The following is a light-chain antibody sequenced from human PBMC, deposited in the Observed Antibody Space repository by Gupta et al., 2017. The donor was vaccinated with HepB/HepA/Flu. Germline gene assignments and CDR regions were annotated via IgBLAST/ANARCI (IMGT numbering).Light chain of an antibody. V-gene: IGKV2-28*01. CDR1: QSLLHFDGHNY. Sequence: DIVLPQSPFSLPITPGEPASISCRSSQSLLHFDGHNYLDWFLQKPGQAPNHLIYLASSRAPGVPDRFSGSGSGTDFILKISRVEAEDVGVYYCMQALHLPWTFGQGTKVEIK. J-gene: IGKJ1*01. CDR2: LAS. CDR3: MQALHLPWT.